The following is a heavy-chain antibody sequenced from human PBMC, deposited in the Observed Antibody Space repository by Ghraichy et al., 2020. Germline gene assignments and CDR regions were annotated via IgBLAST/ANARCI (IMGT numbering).Heavy chain of an antibody. CDR2: MSSARSST. V-gene: IGHV3-64*01. CDR1: GFTFSNYA. CDR3: ARGGTQLWLQGAMFDS. D-gene: IGHD5-18*01. J-gene: IGHJ4*02. Sequence: GESLNISCAASGFTFSNYAMHWVRQAPGKGLEYVSGMSSARSSTYYANSVKGRFTISRDNSRNTLFLQMGSLREEDMAVYYCARGGTQLWLQGAMFDSWGQGTLVTVSS.